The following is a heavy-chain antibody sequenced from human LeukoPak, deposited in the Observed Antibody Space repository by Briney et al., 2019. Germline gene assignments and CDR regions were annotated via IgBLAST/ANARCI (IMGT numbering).Heavy chain of an antibody. Sequence: KPSETLSLTCTVSGYSISSGYYWGWIRQPPGTGLEWIGSIYHSGSTYYNPSLKSRVTISVDTSKNHFSLKLSSVTAADTAVYYCARDGYSSSWYWFDPWGQGTLVTVSS. CDR1: GYSISSGYY. CDR2: IYHSGST. D-gene: IGHD6-13*01. J-gene: IGHJ5*02. V-gene: IGHV4-38-2*02. CDR3: ARDGYSSSWYWFDP.